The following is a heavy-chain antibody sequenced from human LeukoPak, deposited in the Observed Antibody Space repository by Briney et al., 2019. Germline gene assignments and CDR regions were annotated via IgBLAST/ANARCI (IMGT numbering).Heavy chain of an antibody. CDR3: ARMSPDYGDYYYGMDV. Sequence: TGGSLRLSCAASGFTFSSYSMNWVRQAPGKGLEWVSYISSSSSTIYYADSVKGRFTISRDNAKNSLYLQMNSLRDEDTAVYYCARMSPDYGDYYYGMDVWGQGTTVTVSS. D-gene: IGHD4-17*01. V-gene: IGHV3-48*02. J-gene: IGHJ6*02. CDR2: ISSSSSTI. CDR1: GFTFSSYS.